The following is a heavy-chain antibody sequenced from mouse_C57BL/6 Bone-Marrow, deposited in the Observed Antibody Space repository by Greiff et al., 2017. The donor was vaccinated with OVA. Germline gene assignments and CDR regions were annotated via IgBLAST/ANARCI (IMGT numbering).Heavy chain of an antibody. CDR3: AREDYGSSWVYYFDY. D-gene: IGHD1-1*01. V-gene: IGHV1-50*01. Sequence: QVQLQQPGAELVKPGASVKLSCKASGYTFTSYWMQWVNQRPGQGLEWIGEIDPSDSYTNYNQKLQGKATLTVDTSSSPAYMQLSILTAEDSSVYYCAREDYGSSWVYYFDYWGQGTTLTVSS. CDR1: GYTFTSYW. J-gene: IGHJ2*01. CDR2: IDPSDSYT.